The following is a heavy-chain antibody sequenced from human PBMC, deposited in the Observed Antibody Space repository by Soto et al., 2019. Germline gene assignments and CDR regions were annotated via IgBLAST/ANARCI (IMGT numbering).Heavy chain of an antibody. J-gene: IGHJ6*02. V-gene: IGHV3-21*01. CDR2: ISSSSSYI. CDR3: ARDRCRGVRCLTYPNYYYYYGMDV. D-gene: IGHD2-2*01. Sequence: GGCLRLSCAASGFTFSSYSMNWVRQAPGKGLEWVSSISSSSSYIYYADSVKGRFTISRDNAKNSLYLQMNGLRAEATDVHYCARDRCRGVRCLTYPNYYYYYGMDVWGQGTPVAVSS. CDR1: GFTFSSYS.